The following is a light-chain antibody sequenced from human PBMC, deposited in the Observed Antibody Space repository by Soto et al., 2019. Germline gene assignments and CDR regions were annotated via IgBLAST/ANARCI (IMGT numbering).Light chain of an antibody. CDR2: AAS. J-gene: IGKJ1*01. Sequence: DIQMTQFPSSLSASVGDRVTITCRASQGIRNDLAWYQQKPGKAPKRLIYAASSLQSGVPSRFSGSGSGTEFTLPIRSLQPEDFATFYCLQHSTYPLTFGQGTKVEIK. CDR3: LQHSTYPLT. V-gene: IGKV1-17*01. CDR1: QGIRND.